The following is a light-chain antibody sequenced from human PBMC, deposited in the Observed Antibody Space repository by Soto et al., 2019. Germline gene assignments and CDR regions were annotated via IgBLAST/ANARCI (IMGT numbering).Light chain of an antibody. J-gene: IGKJ1*01. CDR1: QSVLYSANDENY. Sequence: DIVMTQSPASRAVSLGERATINCKSSQSVLYSANDENYLAWYQQKPGQPPKLLIYWASTRESGVPDRFSGSGSRTDFTLTISSLQAEDVAVYYCQQYYTTPWAFGQGTKVEI. CDR3: QQYYTTPWA. CDR2: WAS. V-gene: IGKV4-1*01.